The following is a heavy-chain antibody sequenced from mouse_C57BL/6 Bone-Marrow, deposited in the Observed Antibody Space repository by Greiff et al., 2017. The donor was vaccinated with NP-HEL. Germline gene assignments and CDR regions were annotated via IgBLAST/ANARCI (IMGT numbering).Heavy chain of an antibody. J-gene: IGHJ4*01. CDR3: ARWGVTGNYAMDY. Sequence: VQLQQPGTELVKPGASVKLSCKASGYTFTSCWMHWVKQRPGQGLEWIGNINPSNGGTNYNEKFKSKATLTVDKSSSTAYMQLSSLTSEDSAVYYCARWGVTGNYAMDYWGQGTSDTVSS. V-gene: IGHV1-53*01. CDR1: GYTFTSCW. D-gene: IGHD2-2*01. CDR2: INPSNGGT.